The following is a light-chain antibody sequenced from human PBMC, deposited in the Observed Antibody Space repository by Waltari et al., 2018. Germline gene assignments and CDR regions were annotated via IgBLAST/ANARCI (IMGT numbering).Light chain of an antibody. V-gene: IGKV3-20*01. CDR3: QHYVSLPAT. CDR2: HAS. Sequence: SWSVRQNYGKYLSSSPEKPGQSPRLLIYHASSRSTGIPDRFSGSGVGTDFSLTISRLEPEDFAVYYCQHYVSLPATFGQGTKLEIK. J-gene: IGKJ1*01. CDR1: QNYGKY.